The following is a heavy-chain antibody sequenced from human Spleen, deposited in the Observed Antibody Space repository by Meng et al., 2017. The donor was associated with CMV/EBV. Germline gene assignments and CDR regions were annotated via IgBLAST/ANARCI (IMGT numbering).Heavy chain of an antibody. J-gene: IGHJ3*02. Sequence: ASVKVSCQASGYTFTGYYIHWVRQAPGQGLEWVAWIDPNHGGANYEQKFQDRVTLTSDTSISTAYMELSRLRYDDTAVYYCAREWTDDCSSTSCYGGTFVIWGQGTMVTVSS. V-gene: IGHV1-2*02. CDR1: GYTFTGYY. CDR3: AREWTDDCSSTSCYGGTFVI. D-gene: IGHD2-2*01. CDR2: IDPNHGGA.